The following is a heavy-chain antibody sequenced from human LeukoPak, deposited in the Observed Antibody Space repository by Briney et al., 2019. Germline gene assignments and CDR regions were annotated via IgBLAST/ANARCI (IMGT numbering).Heavy chain of an antibody. CDR1: GFTFSSYA. CDR2: ISYDGSNK. CDR3: ARAGIGPSPLDY. Sequence: GRSLRLSCAASGFTFSSYAMHWVRQSLGKGLEWVAVISYDGSNKYYADSVKGRFTISRDNSKNTLYLQMNSLRAEDTAVYYCARAGIGPSPLDYWGQGTLVTVSS. D-gene: IGHD6-13*01. J-gene: IGHJ4*02. V-gene: IGHV3-30-3*01.